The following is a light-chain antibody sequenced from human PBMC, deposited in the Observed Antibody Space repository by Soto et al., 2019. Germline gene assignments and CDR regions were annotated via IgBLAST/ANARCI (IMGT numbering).Light chain of an antibody. CDR2: GAS. Sequence: EIVLTQSPGTLSFSPGDRVTLSCRATQTIGNKLAWYQQKPGQAPRLLIYGASSRATGIPDRFSGSGSGTDFTLTISRLEPEDFAVYYCQQYGSSPLTFGGGTKVDIK. J-gene: IGKJ4*01. V-gene: IGKV3-20*01. CDR1: QTIGNK. CDR3: QQYGSSPLT.